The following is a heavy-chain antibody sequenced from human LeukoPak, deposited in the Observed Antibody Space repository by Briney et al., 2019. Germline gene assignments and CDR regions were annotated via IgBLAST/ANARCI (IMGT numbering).Heavy chain of an antibody. CDR2: IYYSGST. CDR3: ARHVGDYFDS. J-gene: IGHJ4*02. V-gene: IGHV4-61*10. Sequence: SETLSLTCTVSGGSISSGHYFWTWIRQPAGKGLEWIGYIYYSGSTNYNPSLKSRVTISVDTSKNQFSLKLSSVTAADTAFYYCARHVGDYFDSWGQGILVTVSS. D-gene: IGHD1-26*01. CDR1: GGSISSGHYF.